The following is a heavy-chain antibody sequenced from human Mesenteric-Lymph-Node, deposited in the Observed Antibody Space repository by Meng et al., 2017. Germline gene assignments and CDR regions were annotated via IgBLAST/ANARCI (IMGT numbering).Heavy chain of an antibody. CDR3: ARGCRYSSSWYWDWDYYCGMDV. Sequence: GESPKISCAASGFTFSSYWMHWVRQAPGKGLVWVSRINSDGSSTSYADSVKGRFTISRDNAKNTLYLQMNSLRAEDTAVYYCARGCRYSSSWYWDWDYYCGMDVWGRGTTVTVSS. CDR2: INSDGSST. CDR1: GFTFSSYW. D-gene: IGHD6-13*01. J-gene: IGHJ6*02. V-gene: IGHV3-74*01.